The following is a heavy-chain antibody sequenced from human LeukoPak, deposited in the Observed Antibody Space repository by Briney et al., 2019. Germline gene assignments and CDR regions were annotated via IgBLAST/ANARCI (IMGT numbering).Heavy chain of an antibody. D-gene: IGHD6-13*01. V-gene: IGHV3-7*05. CDR1: GFIFSSYW. CDR2: IKHEGSDT. CDR3: ARRIAATGMKYFDY. Sequence: GGSLRLSCAASGFIFSSYWMSWVRQARGKGLEWVANIKHEGSDTNYVDSVKGRFTISRDNAKHSLFLQMNSLRAEDTAMYYCARRIAATGMKYFDYWGQGTLVTVSS. J-gene: IGHJ4*02.